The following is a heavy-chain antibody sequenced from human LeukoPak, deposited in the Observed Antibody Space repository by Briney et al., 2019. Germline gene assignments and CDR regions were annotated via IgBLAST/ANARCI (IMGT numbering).Heavy chain of an antibody. D-gene: IGHD1-26*01. CDR1: GFSFSSYV. CDR3: VRDLGATFSYAMDV. J-gene: IGHJ6*02. V-gene: IGHV3-30*04. Sequence: GRSLRLSCAASGFSFSSYVMHWVRQAPGKGLEGVTLISYDGNDNDYGDSVKGRFTSSRDNSKNTLFLHMTSLRPEDTAVYYCVRDLGATFSYAMDVWGQGTAVIVSS. CDR2: ISYDGNDN.